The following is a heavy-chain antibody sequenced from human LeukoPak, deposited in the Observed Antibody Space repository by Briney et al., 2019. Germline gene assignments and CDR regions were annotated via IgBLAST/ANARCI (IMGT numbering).Heavy chain of an antibody. D-gene: IGHD3-3*01. CDR1: GFTFSSYA. CDR2: ISYDGSNK. J-gene: IGHJ4*02. V-gene: IGHV3-30-3*01. CDR3: ARDARTYYDFWSGYLDY. Sequence: PGGSLRLSCAASGFTFSSYATHWVRQAPGKGLEWVAVISYDGSNKYYADSVKGRFTISRDNSKNTLYLQMNSLRAEDTAVYYCARDARTYYDFWSGYLDYWGQGTLVTVSS.